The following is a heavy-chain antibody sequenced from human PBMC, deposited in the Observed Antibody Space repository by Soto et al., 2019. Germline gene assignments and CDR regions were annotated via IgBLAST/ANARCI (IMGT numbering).Heavy chain of an antibody. CDR3: ATLVNTIFGVVTPLGYYGMDV. J-gene: IGHJ6*02. CDR2: IIPIFGTA. Sequence: ASVKVSSKASGGTFSSYAISWVRQAPGQGLEWMGGIIPIFGTANYAQKFQGRVTITADESTSTAYMELSSLRSEDTAVYYCATLVNTIFGVVTPLGYYGMDVWGQGTTVTVSS. V-gene: IGHV1-69*13. D-gene: IGHD3-3*01. CDR1: GGTFSSYA.